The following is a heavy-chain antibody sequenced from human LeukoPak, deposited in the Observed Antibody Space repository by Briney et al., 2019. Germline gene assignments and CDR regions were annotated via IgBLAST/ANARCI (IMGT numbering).Heavy chain of an antibody. D-gene: IGHD3-16*01. V-gene: IGHV1-46*01. J-gene: IGHJ3*02. CDR3: ARVFTDYDYVWGSPRGDAFDI. Sequence: GASVKVSCKASGYTFTSYYMHWVRQAPGQGLEWMGIINPSGGSTSYAQEFQGRVTMTRDTSTSTVYMELSSLRSEDTAVYYCARVFTDYDYVWGSPRGDAFDIWGQGTMVTVSS. CDR2: INPSGGST. CDR1: GYTFTSYY.